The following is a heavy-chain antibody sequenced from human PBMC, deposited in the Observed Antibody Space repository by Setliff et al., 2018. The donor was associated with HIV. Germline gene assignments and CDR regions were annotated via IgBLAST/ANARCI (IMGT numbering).Heavy chain of an antibody. J-gene: IGHJ4*02. Sequence: SETLSLTCTVSGGSIRSNYWSWIRQPPGKGLEWIGNMYYSGTTNSNPSLKSRTTISGDTSKNQFSLKLSSVTAADTAVYYCARTTVRDFGLVIINFDQWGLGTLVTVSS. CDR1: GGSIRSNY. CDR3: ARTTVRDFGLVIINFDQ. D-gene: IGHD3-3*01. CDR2: MYYSGTT. V-gene: IGHV4-59*08.